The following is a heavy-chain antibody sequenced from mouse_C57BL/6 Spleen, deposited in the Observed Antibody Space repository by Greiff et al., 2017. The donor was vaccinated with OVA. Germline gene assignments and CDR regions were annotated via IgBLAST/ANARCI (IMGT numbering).Heavy chain of an antibody. V-gene: IGHV2-2*01. D-gene: IGHD4-1*01. CDR3: ARTWDVGWFAY. J-gene: IGHJ3*01. Sequence: QVQLQQSGPGLVQPSQSLSITCTVSGFSLTSYGVHWVRQSPGKGLEWLGVIWSGGSTDYNAAFISRLSISKDNSKSQVFFKMNSLQADDTAIYYCARTWDVGWFAYWGQGTLVTVSA. CDR1: GFSLTSYG. CDR2: IWSGGST.